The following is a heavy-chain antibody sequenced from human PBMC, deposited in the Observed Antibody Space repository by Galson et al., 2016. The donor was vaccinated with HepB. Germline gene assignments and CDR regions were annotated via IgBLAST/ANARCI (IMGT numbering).Heavy chain of an antibody. J-gene: IGHJ4*02. V-gene: IGHV4-34*01. CDR2: ISHRGST. CDR1: GGSFSGYS. CDR3: ARVTYFYESSGLRFYFNS. Sequence: SETLSLTCAVYGGSFSGYSWSWIRQPPGKGLEWIGEISHRGSTNYNPSLKSRVTISLDTSESHFSLKLGSVTAADTAVYYCARVTYFYESSGLRFYFNSWGQGTQVTVSS. D-gene: IGHD3-22*01.